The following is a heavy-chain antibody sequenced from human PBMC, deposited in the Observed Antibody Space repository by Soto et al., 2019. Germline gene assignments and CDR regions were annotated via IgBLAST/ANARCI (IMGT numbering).Heavy chain of an antibody. CDR1: GGTFSSYA. CDR2: IIPIFGTA. CDR3: ARGARDYYDSSGYYHYYDYYYGMDV. J-gene: IGHJ6*02. Sequence: ASVKVSCKASGGTFSSYAISWVRQAPGQGLEWMGGIIPIFGTANYAQKFQGRVTIPADESTSTAYMELSSLRSEDTAVYYCARGARDYYDSSGYYHYYDYYYGMDVWGQGTTVTVSS. V-gene: IGHV1-69*13. D-gene: IGHD3-22*01.